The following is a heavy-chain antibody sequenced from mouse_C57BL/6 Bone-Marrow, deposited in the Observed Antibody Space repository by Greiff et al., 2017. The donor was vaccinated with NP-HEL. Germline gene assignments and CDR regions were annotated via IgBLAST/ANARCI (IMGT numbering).Heavy chain of an antibody. CDR2: IYPGDGDT. CDR1: GYAFSSSW. D-gene: IGHD1-1*01. V-gene: IGHV1-82*01. Sequence: QVQLQQSGPELVKPGASVKISCKASGYAFSSSWMNWVKQRPGKGLEWIGRIYPGDGDTNYNGKFKGKATLTADKSSSTAYMQLSSLTSEDSAVYFCARGPSYYGSGAYWGQGTLATVSA. CDR3: ARGPSYYGSGAY. J-gene: IGHJ3*01.